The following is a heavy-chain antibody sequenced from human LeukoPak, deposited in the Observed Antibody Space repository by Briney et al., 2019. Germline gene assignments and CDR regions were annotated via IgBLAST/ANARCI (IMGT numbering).Heavy chain of an antibody. V-gene: IGHV3-48*03. J-gene: IGHJ4*02. D-gene: IGHD5-18*01. CDR3: AKGRDSHGRLDY. Sequence: GGSLRLSCAASGFTFSSYEMNWVRQAPGKGLEWVSYISSSGSTIYYADSVKGRFTISRDNAKNSLYLQMNSLRAEDTAVYYCAKGRDSHGRLDYWGQGSLVTVSS. CDR2: ISSSGSTI. CDR1: GFTFSSYE.